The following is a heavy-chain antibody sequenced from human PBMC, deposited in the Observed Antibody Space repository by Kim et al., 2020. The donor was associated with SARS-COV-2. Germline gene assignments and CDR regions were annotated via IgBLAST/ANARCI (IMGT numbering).Heavy chain of an antibody. CDR1: GFTFSSYE. J-gene: IGHJ6*02. Sequence: GGSLRLSCAASGFTFSSYEMNWVRQAPGKGLEWVSYISSSGSTIYYADSVKGRFTISRDNAKNSLYLQMNSLRAEDTAVYYCASDGDYYGSGRYGMDVWGQGTTVTVSS. D-gene: IGHD3-10*01. V-gene: IGHV3-48*03. CDR2: ISSSGSTI. CDR3: ASDGDYYGSGRYGMDV.